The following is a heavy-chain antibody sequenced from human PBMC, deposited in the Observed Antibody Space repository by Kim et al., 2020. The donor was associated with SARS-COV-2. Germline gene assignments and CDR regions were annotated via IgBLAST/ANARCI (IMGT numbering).Heavy chain of an antibody. J-gene: IGHJ4*02. CDR2: INPNSGGT. CDR3: ARTRGWVVTANSFDY. CDR1: GYTFTGYY. D-gene: IGHD2-21*02. V-gene: IGHV1-2*06. Sequence: QVQLVQSGTEVKKPGASVKVSCKASGYTFTGYYMHWVRQAPGQGLEWMGRINPNSGGTNYAQKFQGRVTRTRDPSISTAYMELSRLRSDDTAVYYCARTRGWVVTANSFDYWGQGTLVTVSS.